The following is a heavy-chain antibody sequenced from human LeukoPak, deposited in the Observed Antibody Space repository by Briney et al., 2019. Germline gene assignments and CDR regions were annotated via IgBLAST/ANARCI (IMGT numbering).Heavy chain of an antibody. CDR2: INPNSGGT. D-gene: IGHD6-13*01. V-gene: IGHV1-2*02. J-gene: IGHJ4*02. CDR1: GYTFTGYY. Sequence: AASVKVSCKASGYTFTGYYMHWVRQAPGQGLEWMGWINPNSGGTNYAQKFQGRVTMTRDTSISTAYMELSRLRSDDTAVYYCARAGEIAAVPPGYWGQGTLVTVSS. CDR3: ARAGEIAAVPPGY.